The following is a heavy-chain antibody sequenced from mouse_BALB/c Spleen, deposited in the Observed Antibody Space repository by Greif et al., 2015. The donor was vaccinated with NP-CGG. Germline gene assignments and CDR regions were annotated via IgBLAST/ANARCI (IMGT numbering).Heavy chain of an antibody. CDR3: AREGKYYGSSYNWYFDV. CDR1: GYTFTSYW. D-gene: IGHD1-1*01. Sequence: QVQLKESGAELAKPGASVKMSCKASGYTFTSYWMHWVKQRPGQGLEWIGYINPSTGYTEYNQKFKDKATLTADKSSSTADMQLSSLTSEDSAVYYCAREGKYYGSSYNWYFDVWGAGTTVTVSS. CDR2: INPSTGYT. J-gene: IGHJ1*01. V-gene: IGHV1-7*01.